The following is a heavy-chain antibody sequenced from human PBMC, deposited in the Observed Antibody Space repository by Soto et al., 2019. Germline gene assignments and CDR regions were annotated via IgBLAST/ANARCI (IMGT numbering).Heavy chain of an antibody. V-gene: IGHV3-11*01. CDR1: GFTFSDYY. Sequence: GVSLRLSCAASGFTFSDYYMSWIRQAPGKGLEWVSYISSSGSTIYYADSVKGRFTISRDNAKNSLYLQMNSLRAEDTAVYYCAREYWIDLHGQSGWFDTWGHGTLVTVSA. CDR2: ISSSGSTI. J-gene: IGHJ5*01. D-gene: IGHD2-15*01. CDR3: AREYWIDLHGQSGWFDT.